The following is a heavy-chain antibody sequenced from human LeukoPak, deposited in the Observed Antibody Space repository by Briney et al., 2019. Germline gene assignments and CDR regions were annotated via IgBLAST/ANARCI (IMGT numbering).Heavy chain of an antibody. Sequence: ASVKVSCTASGYTFTGYYMHWVRQAPGQGLEWMGRINPNSGGTNYAQKFQGRVTMTRDTSISTAYMELSRLRSDDTAVYYCARDLGGYDYGDYAGTRWFDPWGQGTLVTVSS. D-gene: IGHD4-17*01. CDR2: INPNSGGT. V-gene: IGHV1-2*06. CDR3: ARDLGGYDYGDYAGTRWFDP. CDR1: GYTFTGYY. J-gene: IGHJ5*02.